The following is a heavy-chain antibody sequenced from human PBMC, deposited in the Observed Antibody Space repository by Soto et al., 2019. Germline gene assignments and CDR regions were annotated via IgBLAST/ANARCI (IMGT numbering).Heavy chain of an antibody. V-gene: IGHV1-69*01. Sequence: QVQLVQSGAEVKKPGSSVKVSCKASGGTFSSYAISWVRQAPGQGLEWTGGIIPIFGTANYAQKFQGRVTITADESTSTAYMELSSLRSEDTAVYYCASSPTYYYDSSGYFPFDYWGQGTLVTVSS. CDR1: GGTFSSYA. CDR2: IIPIFGTA. CDR3: ASSPTYYYDSSGYFPFDY. D-gene: IGHD3-22*01. J-gene: IGHJ4*02.